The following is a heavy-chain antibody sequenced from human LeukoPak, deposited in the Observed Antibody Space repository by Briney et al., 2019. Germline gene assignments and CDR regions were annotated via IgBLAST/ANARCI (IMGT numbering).Heavy chain of an antibody. J-gene: IGHJ4*02. D-gene: IGHD2-2*01. CDR2: ISGSGGST. CDR3: AKGDIVVVPAAPTLY. Sequence: GGSLRLSCAASGFTLSSYAMSWVRQAPGKGLEWVSAISGSGGSTYYADSVKGRFTISRDNSKNTLYLQMNSLRAEDTAVYYCAKGDIVVVPAAPTLYWGQGTLVTVSS. CDR1: GFTLSSYA. V-gene: IGHV3-23*01.